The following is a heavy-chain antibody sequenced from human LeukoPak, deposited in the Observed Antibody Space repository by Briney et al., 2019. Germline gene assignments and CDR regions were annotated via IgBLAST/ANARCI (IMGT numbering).Heavy chain of an antibody. CDR2: ADYDGSDT. J-gene: IGHJ4*02. V-gene: IGHV3-74*01. Sequence: GGSLRLSCAASGFTFSRYWMHWVRQAPGKGLVWVSRADYDGSDTSYADSVRGRFTISRDNAKNTLYLQMNSLSAEDTAVYYCATLAAAGTNYWGQGTVVTVSS. CDR1: GFTFSRYW. CDR3: ATLAAAGTNY. D-gene: IGHD6-13*01.